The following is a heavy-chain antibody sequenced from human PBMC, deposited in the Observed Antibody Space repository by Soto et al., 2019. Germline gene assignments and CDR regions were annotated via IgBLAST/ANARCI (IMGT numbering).Heavy chain of an antibody. CDR2: IYHSGRT. CDR3: ARARWYDAFDV. D-gene: IGHD2-15*01. Sequence: SETLSLTCTVSGASIGGSSYYWGWIRQPPGKGLEWIANIYHSGRTHYNPSLKSRLTISVDTSKNHFSLKLNSVTAADTAVYYCARARWYDAFDVWGQGTVVTVSS. V-gene: IGHV4-39*02. J-gene: IGHJ3*01. CDR1: GASIGGSSYY.